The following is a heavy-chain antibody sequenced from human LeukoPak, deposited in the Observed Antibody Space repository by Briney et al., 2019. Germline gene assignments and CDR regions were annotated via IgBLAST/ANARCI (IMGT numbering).Heavy chain of an antibody. CDR2: ISSSSNYI. CDR3: ARARGSTVTPKRYFDP. CDR1: GFTFSSYS. J-gene: IGHJ5*02. D-gene: IGHD4-17*01. Sequence: NTGGSLRLSCAASGFTFSSYSMNWVRQAPGKGLEWVSSISSSSNYIHYADSVKGRFTISRDNAKNTLYLQMNSLRAEDTAVYYCARARGSTVTPKRYFDPWGQGTLVTVSS. V-gene: IGHV3-21*01.